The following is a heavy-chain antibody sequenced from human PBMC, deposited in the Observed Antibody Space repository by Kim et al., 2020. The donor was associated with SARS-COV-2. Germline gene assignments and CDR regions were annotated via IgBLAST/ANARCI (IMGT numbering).Heavy chain of an antibody. CDR1: GYTFTSHA. D-gene: IGHD6-19*01. Sequence: ASVTVSCRASGYTFTSHAIHWVRQAPGQGLEWMGWINTGNGDTKYSQNFQGRVTITRDTSASTAYMDLSSLRFEDTAMYYCARGGWYYYWGQGTLVTVSS. CDR2: INTGNGDT. J-gene: IGHJ4*02. CDR3: ARGGWYYY. V-gene: IGHV1-3*04.